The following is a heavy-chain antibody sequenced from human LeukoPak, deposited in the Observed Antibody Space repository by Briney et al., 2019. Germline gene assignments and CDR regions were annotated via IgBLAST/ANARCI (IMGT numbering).Heavy chain of an antibody. CDR2: INSDGSAT. CDR1: GFSFTNYW. Sequence: GGSLRLSCAASGFSFTNYWMHWVRQAPGKGLVWVSHINSDGSATRYADSVKGRFTISRDNSKNTLYLQMNSLRAEDTAVYYCAKDCDPTYYYGSGSHDYWGQGTLVTVSS. V-gene: IGHV3-74*01. J-gene: IGHJ4*02. D-gene: IGHD3-10*01. CDR3: AKDCDPTYYYGSGSHDY.